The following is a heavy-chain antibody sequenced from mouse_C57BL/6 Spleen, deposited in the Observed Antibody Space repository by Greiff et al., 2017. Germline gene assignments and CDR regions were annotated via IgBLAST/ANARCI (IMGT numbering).Heavy chain of an antibody. J-gene: IGHJ4*01. D-gene: IGHD1-1*01. CDR2: IDPEDGET. CDR1: GFNIKDYY. V-gene: IGHV14-2*01. Sequence: EVKVVESGAELVKPGASVKLSCTASGFNIKDYYMHWVKQRTEQGLEWIGRIDPEDGETKYAPKFQGKATITADTSSNTAYLQLSSLTSEDTAVYYCAYYYGSSSYAMDYWGQGTSVTVSS. CDR3: AYYYGSSSYAMDY.